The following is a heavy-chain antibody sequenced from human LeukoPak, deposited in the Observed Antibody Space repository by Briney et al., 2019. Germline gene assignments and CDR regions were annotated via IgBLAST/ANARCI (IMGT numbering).Heavy chain of an antibody. CDR3: ANHHPLRYLDL. J-gene: IGHJ2*01. CDR1: GFTFSSYS. V-gene: IGHV3-23*01. Sequence: AGGSLRLACAAAGFTFSSYSMNWVRQAPGKGLEWVSAIIDGNGATYYGDFVKGRFTISRDNSQSTLYLQMNNLRAEDTAVYYCANHHPLRYLDLWGHGTLVTVSS. CDR2: IIDGNGAT.